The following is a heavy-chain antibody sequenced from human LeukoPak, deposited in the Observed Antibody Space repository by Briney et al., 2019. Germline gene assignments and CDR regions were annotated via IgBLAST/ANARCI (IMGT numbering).Heavy chain of an antibody. CDR3: AKDRSVGVAIYYYYGMDV. Sequence: GASLRLSCAASGFTFSSYAMSWVRQAPGKGLEWVSTISGSGGSTYYADSVKGRFTISRANSKNTLYLQMNSLRVEDTAVYYCAKDRSVGVAIYYYYGMDVWGQGTTVTVSS. CDR2: ISGSGGST. D-gene: IGHD3-3*01. CDR1: GFTFSSYA. J-gene: IGHJ6*02. V-gene: IGHV3-23*01.